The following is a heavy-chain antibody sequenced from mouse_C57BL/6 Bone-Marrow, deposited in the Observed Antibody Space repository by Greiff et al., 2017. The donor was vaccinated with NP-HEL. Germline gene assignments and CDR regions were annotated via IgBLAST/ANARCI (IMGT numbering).Heavy chain of an antibody. D-gene: IGHD2-5*01. V-gene: IGHV3-6*01. CDR2: ISYDGSN. CDR3: ARDPYSNYVAY. Sequence: DVQLQESGPGLVKPSQSLSLTCSVTGYSITSGYYWNWIRQFPGNKLEWMGYISYDGSNNYNPSLKNRISITRDTSKNQFFLKLNSVTTEDTATYYCARDPYSNYVAYWGQGTLVTVSA. CDR1: GYSITSGYY. J-gene: IGHJ3*01.